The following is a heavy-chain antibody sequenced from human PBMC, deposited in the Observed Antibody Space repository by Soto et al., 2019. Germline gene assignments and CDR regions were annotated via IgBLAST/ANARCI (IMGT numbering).Heavy chain of an antibody. CDR3: ASHATRSYDY. Sequence: PSETLSLTCTVSRGSISTYYWSWIRQPPGKGLECIGYIYYNGNTNYNPSLKSRVTISVDTSKNQFTLNLNSVTAADTAVYYCASHATRSYDYWGHGTLVTVSS. CDR1: RGSISTYY. CDR2: IYYNGNT. J-gene: IGHJ4*01. V-gene: IGHV4-59*08.